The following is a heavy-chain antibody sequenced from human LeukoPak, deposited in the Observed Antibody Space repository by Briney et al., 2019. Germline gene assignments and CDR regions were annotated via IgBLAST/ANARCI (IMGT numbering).Heavy chain of an antibody. D-gene: IGHD5-12*01. J-gene: IGHJ3*01. V-gene: IGHV3-23*01. CDR1: GFMFRDAA. CDR3: ARDIELST. Sequence: GGSLRLSCAASGFMFRDAAMTWVRQAPGKGLEWVSLIASSGLNTYYADSVRGRFTISRDNSKNTLSLQMNSLRVEDTAKYYCARDIELSTWGLGTLVTVSS. CDR2: IASSGLNT.